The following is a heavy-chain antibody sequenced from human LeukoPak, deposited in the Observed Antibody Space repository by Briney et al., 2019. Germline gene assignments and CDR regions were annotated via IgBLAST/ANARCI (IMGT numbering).Heavy chain of an antibody. Sequence: ASVKVSCKVSGYTLTELSMHWVRQAPGKGLEWMGGFDPEDGETIYAQKFQGRVTMTEDTSTDTAYMELSSLRSEDTAVYYCATDSGSGSSYYYYYGMDVWGQGTTVTVSS. CDR1: GYTLTELS. CDR3: ATDSGSGSSYYYYYGMDV. D-gene: IGHD3-10*01. V-gene: IGHV1-24*01. J-gene: IGHJ6*02. CDR2: FDPEDGET.